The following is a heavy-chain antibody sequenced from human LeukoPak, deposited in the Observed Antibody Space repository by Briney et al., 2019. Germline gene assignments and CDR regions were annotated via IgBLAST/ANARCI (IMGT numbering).Heavy chain of an antibody. J-gene: IGHJ4*02. CDR3: AKDQRGYDKPADC. CDR2: ISGSGYGT. Sequence: PGGSLRLSCAASGFTFSSHAMSWVRQAPGKGLEWASGISGSGYGTYYADSVKGRFTISRDNSQNTLYLQMNSLGAEDTAVYYCAKDQRGYDKPADCWGQGTLVTVSS. CDR1: GFTFSSHA. D-gene: IGHD3-22*01. V-gene: IGHV3-23*01.